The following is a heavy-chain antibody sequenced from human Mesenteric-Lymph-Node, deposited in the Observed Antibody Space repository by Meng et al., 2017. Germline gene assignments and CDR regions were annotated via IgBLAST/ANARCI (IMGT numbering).Heavy chain of an antibody. CDR1: GYTLTNYG. J-gene: IGHJ4*02. CDR3: ARVEVGITSGDY. D-gene: IGHD1-26*01. CDR2: INAYNGDT. Sequence: QAQLAQSGGEVKKPGASVKVSCKPSGYTLTNYGITWVRQAPGQGLEWMGWINAYNGDTNYAQTLQGRVTMTTDTSTSTAYMELRSLRSDDTAVYYCARVEVGITSGDYWGQGTLVTVSS. V-gene: IGHV1-18*01.